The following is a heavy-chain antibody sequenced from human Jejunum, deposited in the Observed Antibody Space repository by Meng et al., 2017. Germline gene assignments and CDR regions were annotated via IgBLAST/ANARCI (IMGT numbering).Heavy chain of an antibody. V-gene: IGHV3-23*01. CDR3: ARRADGSTWSPPVFDT. CDR2: IPSGGAT. Sequence: GESLKISCAASGFPFSNYAMTWVRQAPGEGLEWDSFIPSGGATYYADSVKGRFTISRDNSKNTLFMQMNRLRAEDTAVYYCARRADGSTWSPPVFDTWGQGTLVTVSS. D-gene: IGHD6-13*01. J-gene: IGHJ5*02. CDR1: GFPFSNYA.